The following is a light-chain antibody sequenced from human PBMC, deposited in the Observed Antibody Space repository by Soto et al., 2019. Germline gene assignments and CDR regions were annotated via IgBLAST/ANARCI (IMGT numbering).Light chain of an antibody. J-gene: IGLJ1*01. Sequence: ALTQPASVSGSPGQSIAISCTGTSSDVGYYNYVSWYQQHPGKAPKVMIYDVNNRPSGVSDRFSGSKSGNTASLTISGLQAEDEADYYCSSYTSSSTYVFGTGTKLTVL. CDR1: SSDVGYYNY. CDR2: DVN. CDR3: SSYTSSSTYV. V-gene: IGLV2-14*01.